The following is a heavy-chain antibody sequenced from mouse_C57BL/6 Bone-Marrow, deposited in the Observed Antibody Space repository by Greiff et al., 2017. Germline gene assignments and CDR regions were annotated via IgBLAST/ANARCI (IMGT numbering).Heavy chain of an antibody. CDR2: INPSNGGT. CDR1: GYTFTSYW. Sequence: QVQLQQPGTELVKPGASVKLSCKASGYTFTSYWMHWVKRRPGQGLEWIGNINPSNGGTNYNETFKSKATLPVDNSSSTPYLQLRSLTSEDSAVYYGASGDQPGNCDYWGQGTTLTVSS. V-gene: IGHV1-53*01. CDR3: ASGDQPGNCDY. J-gene: IGHJ2*01. D-gene: IGHD4-1*01.